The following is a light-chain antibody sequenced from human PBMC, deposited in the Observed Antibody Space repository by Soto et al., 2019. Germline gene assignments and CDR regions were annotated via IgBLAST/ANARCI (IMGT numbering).Light chain of an antibody. CDR1: QDINNY. Sequence: DIQMTQSPSSLSASVGDRVTISCRASQDINNYLAWYQQKPGKAPKLLIYAASTLQSGVPSRFSGSGSGTAFTLTISSLQPEDVATYYCQRHNSAPPVTFGPGTKVDV. CDR2: AAS. J-gene: IGKJ3*01. CDR3: QRHNSAPPVT. V-gene: IGKV1-27*01.